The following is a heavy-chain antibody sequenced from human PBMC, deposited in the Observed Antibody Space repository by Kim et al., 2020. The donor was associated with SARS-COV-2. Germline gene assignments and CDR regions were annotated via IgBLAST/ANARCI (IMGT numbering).Heavy chain of an antibody. J-gene: IGHJ5*02. Sequence: NKYYAAFVKCRFTISTDNSNSTLYPQMSSLRAEDTAVYYCARGVYRFDRWGQGTLVSVSS. V-gene: IGHV3-30-3*01. CDR3: ARGVYRFDR. CDR2: NK.